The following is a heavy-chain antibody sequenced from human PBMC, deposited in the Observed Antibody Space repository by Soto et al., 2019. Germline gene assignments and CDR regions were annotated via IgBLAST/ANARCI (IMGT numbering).Heavy chain of an antibody. D-gene: IGHD3-22*01. CDR3: ARPDYYDSTSEGMP. CDR2: IYPGGSDT. CDR1: GYSFTSYW. J-gene: IGHJ5*02. Sequence: PGESLKISCKGSGYSFTSYWIGWVRQMPGKGLEWMGIIYPGGSDTRYSPSFQGRVTISADKSISTAYLQWSSLKASDTAMYYCARPDYYDSTSEGMPWGQGTLVTVSS. V-gene: IGHV5-51*01.